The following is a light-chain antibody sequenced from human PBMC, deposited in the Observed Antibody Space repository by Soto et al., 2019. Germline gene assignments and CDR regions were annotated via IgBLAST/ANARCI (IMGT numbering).Light chain of an antibody. J-gene: IGLJ3*02. CDR3: SSYTSSSTLEGV. V-gene: IGLV2-14*01. Sequence: QSVLTQPASVSGSPGQSITISCTGTSSDVGGYNYVSWYQQHPGKAPKLMIYDVSNRPSGVSNRFSGSKSGNTASLTISGLQAEDEADYYCSSYTSSSTLEGVFGGGTKFTVL. CDR1: SSDVGGYNY. CDR2: DVS.